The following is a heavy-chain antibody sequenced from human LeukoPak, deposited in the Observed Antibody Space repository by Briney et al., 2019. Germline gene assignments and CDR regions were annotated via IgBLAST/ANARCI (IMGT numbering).Heavy chain of an antibody. D-gene: IGHD2-2*01. Sequence: SETLSLTCAVYGGSFSGYYWSGIRQPPAKGREWIGEINHSGSTKYNLSLKSRVTISVGTSKNQCSLKLSSVTAADTAVYYCARLGLSIVVVPAADWGYYMDVWGKGTTVTVSS. CDR2: INHSGST. V-gene: IGHV4-34*01. J-gene: IGHJ6*03. CDR3: ARLGLSIVVVPAADWGYYMDV. CDR1: GGSFSGYY.